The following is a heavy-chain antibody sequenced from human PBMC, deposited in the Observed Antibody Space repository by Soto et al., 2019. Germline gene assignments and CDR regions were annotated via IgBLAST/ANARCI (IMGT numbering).Heavy chain of an antibody. Sequence: QVQLVQSGAEVKKPGSSVKVSCKASGGTFSSYAISWVRQAPGQGLEWMGGIIPIFGTANYAQKFQGRVTIHAEDATMTAYMELRSLRSEDTAVYYCARDAVAYCGGDCYQTDAFDIWGQGTMVTVSS. D-gene: IGHD2-21*02. CDR3: ARDAVAYCGGDCYQTDAFDI. V-gene: IGHV1-69*01. J-gene: IGHJ3*02. CDR1: GGTFSSYA. CDR2: IIPIFGTA.